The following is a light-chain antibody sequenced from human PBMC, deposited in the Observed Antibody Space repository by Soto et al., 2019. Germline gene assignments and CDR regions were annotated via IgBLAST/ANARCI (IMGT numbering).Light chain of an antibody. CDR1: QSISSW. V-gene: IGKV1-5*03. Sequence: DIQMTQSPSTLSASVGDRVTITCRASQSISSWLAWYQQKPGKAPKLLIYKASSLESGVPSRFSGSGSRTQFTLPISSRQPDDFATYYCQQYNSYPWTFGHGTKVEIK. J-gene: IGKJ1*01. CDR3: QQYNSYPWT. CDR2: KAS.